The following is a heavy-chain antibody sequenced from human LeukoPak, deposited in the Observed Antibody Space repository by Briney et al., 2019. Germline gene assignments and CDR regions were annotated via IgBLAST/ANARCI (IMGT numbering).Heavy chain of an antibody. CDR3: ARQEESGTYYGWFDP. Sequence: ASVKVSCKTSGYTFTKYSITWVRQAPGQGLEWMGWISARNGNTKYGKRFQGRVTMSTDTSTSTAYMELRSLTSDDTAVYYCARQEESGTYYGWFDPWGQGTLVTVSS. CDR1: GYTFTKYS. D-gene: IGHD1-26*01. CDR2: ISARNGNT. J-gene: IGHJ5*02. V-gene: IGHV1-18*01.